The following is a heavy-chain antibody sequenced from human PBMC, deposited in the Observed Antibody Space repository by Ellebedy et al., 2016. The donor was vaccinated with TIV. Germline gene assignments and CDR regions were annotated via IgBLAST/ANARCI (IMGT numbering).Heavy chain of an antibody. D-gene: IGHD4-17*01. J-gene: IGHJ3*02. V-gene: IGHV3-7*01. CDR3: STDGSYGDYLSPTHAFET. Sequence: GESLKISCAASGFSFGSYWMSWARQAPGKGLEWVANIKQDGSEIYYVDSVKGRFTISRDHAKNSLFLQMNSLRAEDTAVYYCSTDGSYGDYLSPTHAFETWGQGTMVTVSS. CDR1: GFSFGSYW. CDR2: IKQDGSEI.